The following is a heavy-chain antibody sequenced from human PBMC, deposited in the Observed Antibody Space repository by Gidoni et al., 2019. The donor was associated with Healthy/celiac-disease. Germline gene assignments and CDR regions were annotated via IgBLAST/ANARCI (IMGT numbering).Heavy chain of an antibody. CDR1: GDSVSSNSAS. D-gene: IGHD3-10*01. Sequence: QVQLQQSGPGLVKPSPTLSLTCAISGDSVSSNSASWNWIRQSPSRGLEWLGRTYYRSKWYNDYAVSVKSRITINPDTSKNQFSLQLNSVTPEDTAVYYCARAPDTYYYGSGSYDYWGQGTLVTVSS. J-gene: IGHJ4*02. V-gene: IGHV6-1*01. CDR2: TYYRSKWYN. CDR3: ARAPDTYYYGSGSYDY.